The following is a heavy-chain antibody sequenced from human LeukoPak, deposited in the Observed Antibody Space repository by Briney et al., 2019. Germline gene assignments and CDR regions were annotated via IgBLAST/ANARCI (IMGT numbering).Heavy chain of an antibody. J-gene: IGHJ4*02. Sequence: KTSETLSLTCTVSGGSISSYDWSWIRQPPGKGLEWIGYIYYSGSTNYNPSLKSRVTISVDTSKNQFSLKLSSVTAADTAVYYCARRVDSSGYHFDYWGQGTLVTVSS. CDR3: ARRVDSSGYHFDY. CDR1: GGSISSYD. V-gene: IGHV4-59*01. D-gene: IGHD3-22*01. CDR2: IYYSGST.